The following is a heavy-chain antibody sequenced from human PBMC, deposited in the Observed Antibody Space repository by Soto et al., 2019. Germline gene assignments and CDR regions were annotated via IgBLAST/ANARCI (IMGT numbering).Heavy chain of an antibody. CDR1: GGSISSHY. CDR3: AMGYSAYLDPDY. CDR2: IYYNVNT. D-gene: IGHD5-12*01. Sequence: QVQLQESGPGLVKPSETLSLTCNVSGGSISSHYWSWIRQPPGKGLEWIGYIYYNVNTKYNPSLQSRVSISMDVSTNQCSLKLNSATAADTAVYYCAMGYSAYLDPDYWGQGTLVTVSS. J-gene: IGHJ4*02. V-gene: IGHV4-59*11.